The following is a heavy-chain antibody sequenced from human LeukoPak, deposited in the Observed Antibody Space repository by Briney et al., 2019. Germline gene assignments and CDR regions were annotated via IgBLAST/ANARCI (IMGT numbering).Heavy chain of an antibody. J-gene: IGHJ4*02. CDR3: ARVEYYYDSSGLSY. D-gene: IGHD3-22*01. CDR2: INSDGSST. CDR1: GFTFSRYW. V-gene: IGHV3-74*01. Sequence: PGGSLRLSCAASGFTFSRYWMHWVRQAPGKGLVWVSRINSDGSSTNYADSVKGRFTISRDNAKNTLFLQMNSLRAEDTAVYYCARVEYYYDSSGLSYWGQGTLITVSS.